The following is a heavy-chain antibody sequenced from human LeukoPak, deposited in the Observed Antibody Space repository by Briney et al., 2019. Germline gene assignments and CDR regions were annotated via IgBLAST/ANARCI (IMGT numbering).Heavy chain of an antibody. J-gene: IGHJ4*02. V-gene: IGHV3-23*01. D-gene: IGHD6-6*01. CDR2: VYYSGGDT. CDR1: GFAFNTFA. CDR3: SKNHGQAIAPRRFDY. Sequence: GGSLRLSCAASGFAFNTFAMSWVRQAPGKGLEWVSTVYYSGGDTYSADSVKGRFTISRDNSRNMLCLQMNSLRADDPAGYYCSKNHGQAIAPRRFDYWGQGTLVTVSS.